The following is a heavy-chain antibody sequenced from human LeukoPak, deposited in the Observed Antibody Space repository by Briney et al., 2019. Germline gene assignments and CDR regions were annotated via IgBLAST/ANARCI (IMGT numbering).Heavy chain of an antibody. CDR1: GGSISSSSYY. CDR3: ARTGGSFYFYYYMDV. J-gene: IGHJ6*03. CDR2: IYYGGST. V-gene: IGHV4-39*07. Sequence: PSETLSLTCTVSGGSISSSSYYWGWIRQPPGKGLEWIGTIYYGGSTYYNPSLKSRVTISVDTSKNQFSLKLSSVTAADTAVYYCARTGGSFYFYYYMDVWGKGTTVTVSS. D-gene: IGHD1-26*01.